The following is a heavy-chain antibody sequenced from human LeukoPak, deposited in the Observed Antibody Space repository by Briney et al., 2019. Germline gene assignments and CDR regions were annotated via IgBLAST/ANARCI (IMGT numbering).Heavy chain of an antibody. D-gene: IGHD3-22*01. Sequence: GGSLRLSCAASGFTFSSYSMNWVRQAPGKGLEWVSYISSSSSTIYYADSVKGPFTISRDNAKNSLYLQMNSLRAEDTAVYYCARDRYYDSSGYYYPFDYWGQGTLVTVSS. V-gene: IGHV3-48*04. CDR2: ISSSSSTI. CDR3: ARDRYYDSSGYYYPFDY. CDR1: GFTFSSYS. J-gene: IGHJ4*02.